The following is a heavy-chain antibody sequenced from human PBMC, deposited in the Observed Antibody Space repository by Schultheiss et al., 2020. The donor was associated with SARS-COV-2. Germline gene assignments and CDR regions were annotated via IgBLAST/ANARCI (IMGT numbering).Heavy chain of an antibody. Sequence: GSLRLSCAVYGGSFSGYYWSWIRQPPGKGLEWIGYIYYSGSTNYNPSLKSRVTISVDTSKNQFSLKLSSVTAADTAVYYCARGGLVVPDNAFDIWGRGTMVTVSS. CDR1: GGSFSGYY. D-gene: IGHD2-2*01. CDR3: ARGGLVVPDNAFDI. J-gene: IGHJ3*02. CDR2: IYYSGST. V-gene: IGHV4-59*12.